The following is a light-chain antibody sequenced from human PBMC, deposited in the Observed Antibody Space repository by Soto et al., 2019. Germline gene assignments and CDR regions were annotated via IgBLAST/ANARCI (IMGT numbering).Light chain of an antibody. Sequence: EIVLTQSPATLSLSPGERATLSCRASQSVTCSVAWYQQKPGQSPRLLIYRASDRASGIPARFTGSGSGTEFTITINSLEPEDFAVYYWQQRAKWPPTFGGGTKVEIK. CDR2: RAS. CDR3: QQRAKWPPT. V-gene: IGKV3-11*01. CDR1: QSVTCS. J-gene: IGKJ4*01.